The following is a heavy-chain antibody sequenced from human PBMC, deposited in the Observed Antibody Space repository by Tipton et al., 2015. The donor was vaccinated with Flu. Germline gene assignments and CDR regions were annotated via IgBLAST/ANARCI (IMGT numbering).Heavy chain of an antibody. CDR1: GGSISSYY. V-gene: IGHV4-59*01. D-gene: IGHD6-19*01. Sequence: LRLSCTVSGGSISSYYWSWIRQPPGKGLEWIGYIYYSGSTNYNPSLKSRVTISVDTSKNQFSLKLSSVTAADTAVYDCARDRPARVSSGWYRAFDIWGQGTMVTVSS. CDR2: IYYSGST. J-gene: IGHJ3*02. CDR3: ARDRPARVSSGWYRAFDI.